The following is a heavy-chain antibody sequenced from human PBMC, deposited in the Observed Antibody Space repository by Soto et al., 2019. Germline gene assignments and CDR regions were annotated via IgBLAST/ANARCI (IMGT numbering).Heavy chain of an antibody. CDR2: ISGSGGST. CDR1: GFTFSSYA. CDR3: AKVPLYGSGSYPINY. Sequence: EVQLLESGGGLVQPGGSLRLSCAASGFTFSSYAMSWVRQAPGKGLEWVSAISGSGGSTYYADSVKGRFTISRDNSKNTLYLQMNSLRAEDTAVYSCAKVPLYGSGSYPINYWGQGTLVTVSS. D-gene: IGHD3-10*01. J-gene: IGHJ4*02. V-gene: IGHV3-23*01.